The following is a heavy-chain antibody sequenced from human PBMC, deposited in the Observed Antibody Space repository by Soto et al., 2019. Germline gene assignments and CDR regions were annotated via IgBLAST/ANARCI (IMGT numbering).Heavy chain of an antibody. CDR3: AKDVILLHHYDSSGSYDY. V-gene: IGHV3-23*01. CDR1: GFSFSSYA. J-gene: IGHJ4*02. Sequence: GGSLRLSCAACGFSFSSYAMGWVRQAPGKGLEWVSAISGSGGSTYYADSVKGRFTISRDNSKNTLYLQMNSLRAEDTAVYYCAKDVILLHHYDSSGSYDYWGQGTLVTSPQ. D-gene: IGHD3-22*01. CDR2: ISGSGGST.